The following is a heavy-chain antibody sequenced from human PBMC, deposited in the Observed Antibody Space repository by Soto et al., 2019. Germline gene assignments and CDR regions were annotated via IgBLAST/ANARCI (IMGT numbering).Heavy chain of an antibody. V-gene: IGHV4-59*12. CDR2: IHYSGRT. J-gene: IGHJ4*02. CDR3: VRVGVGIGNHFDS. CDR1: NGSISGFY. D-gene: IGHD1-26*01. Sequence: SEPLSLTCSVSNGSISGFYWTWIRQPPGKILELIGYIHYSGRTDYNPSLTSRATKSVDTSKNQFSLNLKSITAADTAVYYCVRVGVGIGNHFDSWGRGTLVTVSS.